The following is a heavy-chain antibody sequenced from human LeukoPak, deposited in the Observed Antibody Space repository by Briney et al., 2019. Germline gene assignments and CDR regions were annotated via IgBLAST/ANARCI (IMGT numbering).Heavy chain of an antibody. Sequence: GSLRLSCAASGFTFSTYNMNWVRQAPGKGLEWVSSISSSSTYIYYADSVKGRFTISRDNAKNSLYLQMNTLRAEDTAVYYCARVGYTTCPYYYYYMDVWGKGTTVTVSS. V-gene: IGHV3-21*01. CDR1: GFTFSTYN. J-gene: IGHJ6*03. D-gene: IGHD6-13*01. CDR2: ISSSSTYI. CDR3: ARVGYTTCPYYYYYMDV.